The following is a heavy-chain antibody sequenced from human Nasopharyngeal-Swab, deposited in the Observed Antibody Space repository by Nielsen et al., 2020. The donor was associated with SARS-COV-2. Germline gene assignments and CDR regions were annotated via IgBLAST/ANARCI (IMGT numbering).Heavy chain of an antibody. D-gene: IGHD5-24*01. Sequence: GESLKISCMASGYSFVNHWIGWVRQKPGKGLEWMGMVYPGKSEIAYSTSFQGQVTISADKSINTAYLQWNSLRASDTAMYFCARRAARDGYNYEVDPWGQGTLVTVSS. CDR2: VYPGKSEI. J-gene: IGHJ5*02. CDR3: ARRAARDGYNYEVDP. CDR1: GYSFVNHW. V-gene: IGHV5-51*01.